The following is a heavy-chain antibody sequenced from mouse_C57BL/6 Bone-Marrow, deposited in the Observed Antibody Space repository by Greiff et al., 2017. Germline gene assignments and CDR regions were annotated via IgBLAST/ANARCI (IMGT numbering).Heavy chain of an antibody. D-gene: IGHD2-4*01. V-gene: IGHV6-3*01. CDR1: GFTFSNYW. CDR3: TDYDYGEGYWYFDV. J-gene: IGHJ1*03. CDR2: IRLKSDNYAT. Sequence: EVKLMESGGGLVQPGGSMKLSCVASGFTFSNYWMNWVRQSPEKGLEWVAQIRLKSDNYATHYAESVKGRFTISRDDSKSSVYLQMNNLRAEYTGIYYCTDYDYGEGYWYFDVWGTGTTVTVSS.